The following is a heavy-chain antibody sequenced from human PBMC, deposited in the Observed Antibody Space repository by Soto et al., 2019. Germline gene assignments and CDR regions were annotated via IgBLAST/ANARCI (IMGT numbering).Heavy chain of an antibody. Sequence: EVQLLESGGGLVQPGGSLRLSCAASGFTFSSYAMSWVRQAPGKWLEWVSAISGSGGSTYYADSVKGRFTISRDNSKNTLYLQMNSLRAEDTAVYYCAKFSSYYDFWSGYSPACYFDYWGQGTLVTVSS. CDR3: AKFSSYYDFWSGYSPACYFDY. V-gene: IGHV3-23*01. J-gene: IGHJ4*02. CDR2: ISGSGGST. CDR1: GFTFSSYA. D-gene: IGHD3-3*01.